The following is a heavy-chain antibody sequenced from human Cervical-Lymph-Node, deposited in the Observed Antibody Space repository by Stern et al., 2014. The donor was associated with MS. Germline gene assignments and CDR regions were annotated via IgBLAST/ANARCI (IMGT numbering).Heavy chain of an antibody. Sequence: QLVQSGAEVKKPASSVKVSCKASGGTFNTSAISWVRQAPGQGHEWMGGIIPILGSTIYAQKFQGRVTFTADKSTSTAYMALSGLRYEDTAVYYCARDLGVGPSVSWGQGTVVTVSS. V-gene: IGHV1-69*06. D-gene: IGHD5/OR15-5a*01. CDR1: GGTFNTSA. CDR2: IIPILGST. CDR3: ARDLGVGPSVS. J-gene: IGHJ5*02.